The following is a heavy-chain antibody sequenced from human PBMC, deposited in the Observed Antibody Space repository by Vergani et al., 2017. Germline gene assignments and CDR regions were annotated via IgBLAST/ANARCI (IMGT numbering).Heavy chain of an antibody. V-gene: IGHV4-61*01. J-gene: IGHJ4*02. D-gene: IGHD1-26*01. Sequence: QLQLQESGPGLVKPSETLSLTCTVSGGSISSSSYYWSWIRQPPGKGLEWIGYIYYSGSTNYNPSLKSRVTISVDTSKNQFSLKLSSVTAADTAVYYCAREVVGAADYWGQGTLVTVSS. CDR1: GGSISSSSYY. CDR2: IYYSGST. CDR3: AREVVGAADY.